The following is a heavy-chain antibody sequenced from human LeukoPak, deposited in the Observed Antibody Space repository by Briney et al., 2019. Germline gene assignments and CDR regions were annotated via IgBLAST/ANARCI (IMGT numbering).Heavy chain of an antibody. CDR3: ARERAYYYGSSGYREIYNWFHH. V-gene: IGHV4-61*01. D-gene: IGHD3-22*01. J-gene: IGHJ5*02. CDR1: GGSVGSGTFY. CDR2: MYYSGST. Sequence: PSETLSLTCTVSGGSVGSGTFYWRWIRQPPGKGLEWIGDMYYSGSTNYNPSLKSRVTISVDMSTNQFSLKLISVTAADTAVYYCARERAYYYGSSGYREIYNWFHHWGQGTLVTVSS.